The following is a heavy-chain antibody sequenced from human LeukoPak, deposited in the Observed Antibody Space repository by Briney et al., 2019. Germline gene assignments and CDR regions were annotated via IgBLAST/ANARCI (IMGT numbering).Heavy chain of an antibody. CDR2: ISGSGNDI. V-gene: IGHV3-11*01. CDR3: GTHAGRTGSDD. Sequence: GSLRLSCATSGFIFSGHYMSWIRQAPGKGLEWVSYISGSGNDISYADSVKGRFTISRDNAKGSLYLQMNSLRAADTAVYYCGTHAGRTGSDDWGQGTLVTVSS. CDR1: GFIFSGHY. J-gene: IGHJ4*02. D-gene: IGHD3/OR15-3a*01.